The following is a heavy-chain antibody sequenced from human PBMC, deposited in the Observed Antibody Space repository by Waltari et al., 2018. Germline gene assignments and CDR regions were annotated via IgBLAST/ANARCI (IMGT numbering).Heavy chain of an antibody. CDR2: IYHSGST. CDR1: GYSISSGYY. V-gene: IGHV4-38-2*02. J-gene: IGHJ6*02. CDR3: ARDGKVSANYYYGLDV. Sequence: QVQLQESGPGLVKPSETLSLTCAVSGYSISSGYYWGWIRQPPGKGLEWIGSIYHSGSTYYNPSLKSRVTISVDTSKNQFSLKLSSVTAADTAVYYCARDGKVSANYYYGLDVWGQGTTVTVSS. D-gene: IGHD1-26*01.